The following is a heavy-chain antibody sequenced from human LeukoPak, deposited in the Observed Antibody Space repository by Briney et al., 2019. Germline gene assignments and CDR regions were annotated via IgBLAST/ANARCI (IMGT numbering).Heavy chain of an antibody. CDR2: IWYDGGNK. CDR1: GFTFTNYG. J-gene: IGHJ4*02. V-gene: IGHV3-33*01. Sequence: PGGSLRLSCAASGFTFTNYGMHWVRQAPGKGLEWVAVIWYDGGNKYYADSVKGRFTISRDNSKSTLYLQMNTLRAEDTAVYYCARKGATAGTFDYWGQGTLVTVSS. CDR3: ARKGATAGTFDY. D-gene: IGHD1-1*01.